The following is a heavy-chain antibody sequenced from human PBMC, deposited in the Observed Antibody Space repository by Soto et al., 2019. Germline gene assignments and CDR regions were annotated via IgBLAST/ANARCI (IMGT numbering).Heavy chain of an antibody. CDR3: ARSAGWYAVHS. CDR1: GDSVSSPYY. D-gene: IGHD6-19*01. J-gene: IGHJ4*02. CDR2: VFHTGTT. Sequence: QVQLQVSGPGLVKPSGTLSLTCAVSGDSVSSPYYWCWVRQPPGKGLEWIGEVFHTGTTSYNPSLRSRVTISMDKSNNQFSLDLTSVTAADTAVYYCARSAGWYAVHSWGPGTLVIVSS. V-gene: IGHV4-4*02.